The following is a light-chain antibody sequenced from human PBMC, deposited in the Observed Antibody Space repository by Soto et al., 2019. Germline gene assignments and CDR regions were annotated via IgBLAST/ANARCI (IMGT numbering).Light chain of an antibody. Sequence: ESVWTKYHGTLSLSPGESATLSCRASHSVSSGYLAWYQQKPGQAPRLLIYGASSRATGIPDRFSGSGSGTDFTLTINRFEPADFAVYYCQLYGSPPRRFGQGSKVDI. CDR1: HSVSSGY. CDR3: QLYGSPPRR. CDR2: GAS. V-gene: IGKV3-20*01. J-gene: IGKJ1*01.